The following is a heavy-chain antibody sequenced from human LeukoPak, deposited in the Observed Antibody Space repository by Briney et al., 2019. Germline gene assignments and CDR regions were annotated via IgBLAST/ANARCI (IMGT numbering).Heavy chain of an antibody. J-gene: IGHJ4*02. CDR1: GYTFTSYD. Sequence: ASVKVSCKASGYTFTSYDINWVRQATGRGLEWMGWMNPNSGNTGYAQKFQGRVTMTRNTSISTAYMELSSLRSEDTAVYYCARHGSSGSYLHFDYWGQGTLVTVSS. D-gene: IGHD3-10*01. CDR3: ARHGSSGSYLHFDY. V-gene: IGHV1-8*01. CDR2: MNPNSGNT.